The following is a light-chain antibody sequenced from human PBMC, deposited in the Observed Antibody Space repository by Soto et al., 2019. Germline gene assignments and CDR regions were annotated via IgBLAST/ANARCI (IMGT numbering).Light chain of an antibody. CDR3: QQSHTNPLT. CDR2: SAS. V-gene: IGKV1-39*01. Sequence: DFQMTQSPSSLAASVGDSGTLSFRASQSISRYLNWYQQKPGKAPKLLIFSASGLQSGVPSRFSGGGYGTEFTLTISSLQLEDFATYYCQQSHTNPLTFGGGTKVDIK. CDR1: QSISRY. J-gene: IGKJ4*01.